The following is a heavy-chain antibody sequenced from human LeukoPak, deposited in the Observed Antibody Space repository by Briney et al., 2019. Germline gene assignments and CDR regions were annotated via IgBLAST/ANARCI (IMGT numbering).Heavy chain of an antibody. CDR2: ISYDGSNK. J-gene: IGHJ4*02. D-gene: IGHD3-22*01. CDR1: GFTFSSYG. CDR3: AKEQVGGFYYNFDS. V-gene: IGHV3-30*18. Sequence: GGSLRLSCAASGFTFSSYGMHWVRQAPGKGLEWVAVISYDGSNKYYADSVKGRFTISRDNSKTTLYLQMNSLRPEDTAVYYCAKEQVGGFYYNFDSWGQGTLVTVSS.